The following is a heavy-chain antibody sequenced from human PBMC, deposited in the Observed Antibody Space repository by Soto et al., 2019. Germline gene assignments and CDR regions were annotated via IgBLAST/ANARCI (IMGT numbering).Heavy chain of an antibody. D-gene: IGHD3-10*01. CDR1: GVSISSVSISSNY. J-gene: IGHJ4*02. Sequence: TSETLSLTCTVSGVSISSVSISSNYWSWIRQPPGKGLEWIGSIQYNGNTNYRPSLKSRLTISIDTSKNQFSLHLSSVTAADTALYYCARIPYNRSSFDYWGQGALVTVSS. CDR3: ARIPYNRSSFDY. V-gene: IGHV4-61*01. CDR2: IQYNGNT.